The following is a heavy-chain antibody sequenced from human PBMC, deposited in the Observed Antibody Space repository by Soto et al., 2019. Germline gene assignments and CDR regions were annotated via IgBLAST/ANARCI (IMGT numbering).Heavy chain of an antibody. Sequence: EVQLVESGGGLVKPGGSLRLSCSASGFIFSSYTMNWVRQAPGKGLDWVSSISPRSDYIYFADSMRGRFTISRDNAQNSLYLNMNNLRAEDTAVYHCARVSGTLERYSDLDYWGQGTLVTVSS. V-gene: IGHV3-21*06. CDR2: ISPRSDYI. J-gene: IGHJ4*02. CDR3: ARVSGTLERYSDLDY. D-gene: IGHD3-10*01. CDR1: GFIFSSYT.